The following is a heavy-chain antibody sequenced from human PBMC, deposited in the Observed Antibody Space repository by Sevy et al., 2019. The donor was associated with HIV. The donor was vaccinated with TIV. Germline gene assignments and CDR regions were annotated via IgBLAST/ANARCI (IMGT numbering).Heavy chain of an antibody. D-gene: IGHD3-22*01. Sequence: GGSLRLSCAASGFTFSSYWMNWVRQAPGKGLEWVANIKQDGSEKYYVDSVKGRFTISRDNAKNSLYLQMNSLRAEDTAVYYCARDRGYDSSGYLVYFDYWGQGTLVTVSS. J-gene: IGHJ4*02. CDR3: ARDRGYDSSGYLVYFDY. CDR2: IKQDGSEK. V-gene: IGHV3-7*01. CDR1: GFTFSSYW.